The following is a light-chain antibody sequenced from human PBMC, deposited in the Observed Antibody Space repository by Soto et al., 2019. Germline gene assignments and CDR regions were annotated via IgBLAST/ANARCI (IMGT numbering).Light chain of an antibody. Sequence: EILMTQSPATLSVSPGEGATLSCRASQSVNSNLAWYQQKPGQAPRLLIYGASIRATGIPARFGGSGSGTDFTLTISSLQSEDVAVYYCQQYNNWWTFGQGTKVEIK. J-gene: IGKJ1*01. V-gene: IGKV3-15*01. CDR3: QQYNNWWT. CDR1: QSVNSN. CDR2: GAS.